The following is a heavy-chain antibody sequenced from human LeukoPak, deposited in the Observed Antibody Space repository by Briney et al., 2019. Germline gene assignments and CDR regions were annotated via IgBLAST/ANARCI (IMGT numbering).Heavy chain of an antibody. CDR1: GFTFSSYW. CDR2: IKQDGSEK. J-gene: IGHJ4*02. CDR3: ARDLSWTAMDY. D-gene: IGHD5-18*01. V-gene: IGHV3-7*01. Sequence: PGGSLTLSCAASGFTFSSYWMAWVRQAPGKGLEWVANIKQDGSEKYYVESVKGRLTISRDNAKNSLYLQRNRLRAEDAAVYYCARDLSWTAMDYWGQGTLVTVSS.